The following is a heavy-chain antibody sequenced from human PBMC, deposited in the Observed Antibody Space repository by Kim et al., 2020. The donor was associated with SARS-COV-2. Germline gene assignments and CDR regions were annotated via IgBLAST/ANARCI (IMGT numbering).Heavy chain of an antibody. Sequence: SETLSLTCAVYGGSFSGYYWSWIRQPPGKGLEWIGEINHSGSTNYNPSLKSRVTISVDTSKNQFSLKLSSVTAADTAVYYCARGPIYVYVWRSYRSLLYWGQGTLVTVSS. V-gene: IGHV4-34*01. D-gene: IGHD3-16*02. CDR3: ARGPIYVYVWRSYRSLLY. J-gene: IGHJ4*02. CDR2: INHSGST. CDR1: GGSFSGYY.